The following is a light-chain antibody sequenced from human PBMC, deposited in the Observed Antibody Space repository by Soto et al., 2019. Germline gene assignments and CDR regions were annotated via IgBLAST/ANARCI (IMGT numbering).Light chain of an antibody. Sequence: VMTQSPATLSVSPGERATLSCRASQSVSSNLAWYQQKPGQAPRLLIYGASTRATGIPARFSGSGSGTEFTLTISSLQSEDFAVYYCQQYNNWPPWTFGQGTKVEIE. CDR1: QSVSSN. CDR2: GAS. J-gene: IGKJ1*01. CDR3: QQYNNWPPWT. V-gene: IGKV3D-15*01.